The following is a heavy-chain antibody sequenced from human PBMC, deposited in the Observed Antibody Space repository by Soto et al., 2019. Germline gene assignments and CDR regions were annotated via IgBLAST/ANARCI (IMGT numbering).Heavy chain of an antibody. D-gene: IGHD3-22*01. Sequence: ASVKVSCKASGGTFSSYAISWVRQAPGQGLEWMGGIIPTFGTANYAQKFQGRVTITADESTSTAYMELSSLRSEDTAVYYCARVADYYDSSGYSGEGYGMDVWGQGTTVTVS. J-gene: IGHJ6*02. CDR1: GGTFSSYA. V-gene: IGHV1-69*13. CDR3: ARVADYYDSSGYSGEGYGMDV. CDR2: IIPTFGTA.